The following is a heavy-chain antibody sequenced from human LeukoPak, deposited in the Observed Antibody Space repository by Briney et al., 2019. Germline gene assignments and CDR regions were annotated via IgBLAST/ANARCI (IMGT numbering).Heavy chain of an antibody. Sequence: GGSLKLSCVGSGFTFAKYAMTWVREAPGKGLEWVSVISGSGNVTYYAESVKGRFTISRDDSKRTLYLQMDSLRADDTAIYYCAKDRAGANWGQGTLVLVSS. CDR1: GFTFAKYA. V-gene: IGHV3-23*01. CDR3: AKDRAGAN. J-gene: IGHJ4*02. CDR2: ISGSGNVT.